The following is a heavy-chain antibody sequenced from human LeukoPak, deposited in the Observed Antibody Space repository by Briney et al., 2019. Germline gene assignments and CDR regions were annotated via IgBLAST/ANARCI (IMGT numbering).Heavy chain of an antibody. CDR3: ARGRITMVRGVMLFESVFFDY. CDR1: GYTFTSYD. CDR2: MNPNSGNT. V-gene: IGHV1-8*01. D-gene: IGHD3-10*01. Sequence: WASVKVSCKASGYTFTSYDINWVRQATGQGLEWMGWMNPNSGNTGYAQKFQGRVTMTRNTSISTAYMELSSLRSEDTAVYYCARGRITMVRGVMLFESVFFDYWGQGTLVTVSS. J-gene: IGHJ4*02.